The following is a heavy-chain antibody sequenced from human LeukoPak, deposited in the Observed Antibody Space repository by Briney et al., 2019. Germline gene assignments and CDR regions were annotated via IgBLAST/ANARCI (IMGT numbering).Heavy chain of an antibody. J-gene: IGHJ3*02. Sequence: ASVKVSCKASGYTFTNYYIHWVRQAPGQGLEWMGIINPSGSSTSYAQKFQGRVTMTRDTSTSTVYMELSSLRSEDTAVYYCAGGTTDTKGAFDMWGQGTMVTVSS. CDR2: INPSGSST. CDR1: GYTFTNYY. CDR3: AGGTTDTKGAFDM. D-gene: IGHD2/OR15-2a*01. V-gene: IGHV1-46*01.